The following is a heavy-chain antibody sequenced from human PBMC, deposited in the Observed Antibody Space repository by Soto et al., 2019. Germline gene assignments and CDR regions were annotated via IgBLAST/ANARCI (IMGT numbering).Heavy chain of an antibody. J-gene: IGHJ3*02. CDR2: INAGNGIT. CDR3: ARGGQLLSVAFDI. CDR1: GYTFTRYA. V-gene: IGHV1-3*01. Sequence: QVQLVQSGAEVKKPAASVKVSCRASGYTFTRYALHWVRQAPGQRLEWMGWINAGNGITTYSQKFQGRVTITRDKSASTAYMELSSLTSEDTAVYYCARGGQLLSVAFDIWCQGTMVTVSS. D-gene: IGHD2-2*01.